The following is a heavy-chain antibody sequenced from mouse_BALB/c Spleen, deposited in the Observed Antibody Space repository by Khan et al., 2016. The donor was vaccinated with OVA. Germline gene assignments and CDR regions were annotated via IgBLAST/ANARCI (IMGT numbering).Heavy chain of an antibody. CDR1: GFTFSSYG. CDR2: INSNGGST. J-gene: IGHJ2*03. V-gene: IGHV5-6-3*01. Sequence: EVELVESGGGLVQPGGSLKLSCAASGFTFSSYGMSWVRQTPDKRLELVATINSNGGSTYYPDSVKGRFTISRDNAKNTLYLQMSSLKSADIAMYDCARMARATNWGKGTRLTDSA. D-gene: IGHD2-3*01. CDR3: ARMARATN.